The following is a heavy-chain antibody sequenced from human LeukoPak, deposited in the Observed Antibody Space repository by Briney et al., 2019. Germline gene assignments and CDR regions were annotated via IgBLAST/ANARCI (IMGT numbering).Heavy chain of an antibody. J-gene: IGHJ4*02. V-gene: IGHV1-2*06. CDR2: INPNSGGT. CDR3: ASTQGDYGDYFDY. Sequence: ASVKVSCKASGYTFTGYYMHWVRQAPGQGLEWMGRINPNSGGTNYAQKFQGRVTMTRDTSISTAYMELSRLRSDDTSVYYCASTQGDYGDYFDYWGQGTLVTVDS. D-gene: IGHD4-17*01. CDR1: GYTFTGYY.